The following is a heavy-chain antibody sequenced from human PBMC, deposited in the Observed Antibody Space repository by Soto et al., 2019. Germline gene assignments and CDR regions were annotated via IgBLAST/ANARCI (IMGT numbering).Heavy chain of an antibody. CDR3: ARDPRRYVWGSPLYYFDY. Sequence: ASETLSLTCAVYGGCFSGYYWSWIRQPPGKGLEWIGEINHSGSTNYNPSLKSRVTISVDTSKNRFSLKLSSVTAEDTAVYYCARDPRRYVWGSPLYYFDYWGQGTLVTVSS. CDR1: GGCFSGYY. CDR2: INHSGST. D-gene: IGHD3-16*01. J-gene: IGHJ4*02. V-gene: IGHV4-34*01.